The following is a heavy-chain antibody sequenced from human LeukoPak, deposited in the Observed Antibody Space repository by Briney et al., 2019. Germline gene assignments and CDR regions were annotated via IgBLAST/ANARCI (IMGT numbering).Heavy chain of an antibody. D-gene: IGHD1-26*01. V-gene: IGHV1-69*04. Sequence: SVKVSCKASGGTFSSYAISWVRQAPGQGLEWMGRIIPMIGIPNYARNFQGRVTITADDPTSTAYMELSSLRSEDTAVYYCARLGTHSGSYPFDYWGQGTQVTVSP. CDR3: ARLGTHSGSYPFDY. CDR1: GGTFSSYA. CDR2: IIPMIGIP. J-gene: IGHJ4*02.